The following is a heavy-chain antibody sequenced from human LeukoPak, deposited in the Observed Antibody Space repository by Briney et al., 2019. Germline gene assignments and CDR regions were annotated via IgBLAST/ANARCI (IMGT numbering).Heavy chain of an antibody. V-gene: IGHV3-23*01. J-gene: IGHJ4*02. D-gene: IGHD3-10*01. CDR2: ISGSGGST. CDR3: AKVSYYGSGSYGETDY. Sequence: GGSLRLSCAASGFTFSSYAMSWVRQAPGKGLEWVSAISGSGGSTYYADSVKGRFTISRDNSKNTLHLQMNSLRAEDTAVYYCAKVSYYGSGSYGETDYWGQGTLVTVSS. CDR1: GFTFSSYA.